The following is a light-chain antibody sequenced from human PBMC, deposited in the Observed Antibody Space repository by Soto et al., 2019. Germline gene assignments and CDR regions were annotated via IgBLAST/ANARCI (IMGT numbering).Light chain of an antibody. CDR2: AIS. J-gene: IGKJ1*01. V-gene: IGKV1-39*01. Sequence: DIEMNQSPSSLSAFVGDRVTITCRASQSISTFLSWYQQKPGKAPKLLIYAISTLHSGVPSRFSASGSGTEFTLTISSLQPEDFAIYYCQQSYSSPRTFGQGTKVEI. CDR1: QSISTF. CDR3: QQSYSSPRT.